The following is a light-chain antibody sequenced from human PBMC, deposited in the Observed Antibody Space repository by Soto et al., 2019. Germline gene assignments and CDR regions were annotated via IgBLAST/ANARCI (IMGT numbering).Light chain of an antibody. Sequence: EVVLTQSPGTLSLSPGERATLSCRASQSIRNKLAWYQQRPGQAPTLVIYGASTRATGVPASFRGGGSGTEFTLTINGLQSEDFALYWCQQYDNWPPTFGGGTKVDIK. J-gene: IGKJ4*01. V-gene: IGKV3-15*01. CDR1: QSIRNK. CDR2: GAS. CDR3: QQYDNWPPT.